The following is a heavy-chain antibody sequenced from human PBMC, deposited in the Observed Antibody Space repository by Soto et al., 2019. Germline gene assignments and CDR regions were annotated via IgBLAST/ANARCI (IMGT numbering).Heavy chain of an antibody. CDR1: GDSVSSNSAA. V-gene: IGHV6-1*01. D-gene: IGHD2-2*01. CDR2: TYYRSKWYN. Sequence: SQALSLTCAISGDSVSSNSAAWNWIRQSPSRGLEWLGRTYYRSKWYNDYAVSVKSRITINPDTSKNQFSLQLSSVTPEDTAVYYCAREDSIIIPAVSDFWGQGTLVTVSS. CDR3: AREDSIIIPAVSDF. J-gene: IGHJ4*02.